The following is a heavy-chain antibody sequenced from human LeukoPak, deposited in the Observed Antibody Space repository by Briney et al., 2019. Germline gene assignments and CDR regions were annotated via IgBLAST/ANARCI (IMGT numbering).Heavy chain of an antibody. J-gene: IGHJ4*02. CDR2: ISSSSSTI. CDR3: ARDAGSGYFDY. D-gene: IGHD6-19*01. Sequence: AGSLRLSCAASGFTFGSYAMNWVRQAPGKGLEWVSYISSSSSTIYFPDSVKGRFTSSRDNAKNSLYLQMNGLRDEDTAVYYCARDAGSGYFDYWGQGTLVTVSS. V-gene: IGHV3-48*02. CDR1: GFTFGSYA.